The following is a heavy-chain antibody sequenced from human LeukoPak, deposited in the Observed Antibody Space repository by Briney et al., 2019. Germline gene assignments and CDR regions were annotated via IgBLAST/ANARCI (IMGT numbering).Heavy chain of an antibody. CDR2: ISGSGGST. CDR3: AKGRPFDY. D-gene: IGHD6-6*01. J-gene: IGHJ4*02. CDR1: GFTFRSHA. Sequence: GGSLRLSCVGSGFTFRSHAMSWVRQAPGKGLEWVSAISGSGGSTYYADSVKGRFTISRDSSKNTLYLQMNSLRAEDTAVYYCAKGRPFDYWGQGTLVTVSS. V-gene: IGHV3-23*01.